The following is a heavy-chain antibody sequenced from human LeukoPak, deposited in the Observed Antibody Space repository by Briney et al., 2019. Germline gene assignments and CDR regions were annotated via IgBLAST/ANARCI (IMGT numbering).Heavy chain of an antibody. Sequence: SVKVSCKASGGTFSSYAISWVRQALGQGLEWMGGIIPIFGTANYAQKFQGRVTITADESTSTAYMELSSLRSEDTAVYYCARDSCSSTSCYNSPGPWGQGTLVTVSS. V-gene: IGHV1-69*01. J-gene: IGHJ5*02. D-gene: IGHD2-2*02. CDR1: GGTFSSYA. CDR2: IIPIFGTA. CDR3: ARDSCSSTSCYNSPGP.